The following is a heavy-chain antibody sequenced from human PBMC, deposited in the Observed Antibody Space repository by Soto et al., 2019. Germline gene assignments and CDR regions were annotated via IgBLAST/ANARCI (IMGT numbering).Heavy chain of an antibody. J-gene: IGHJ5*02. Sequence: ASVRFSCKASGYTFTGYYMHWVRQAPGQGLEWMGWINPNSGGTNYAQRFQGGVTSTADKSTSTAYMALSSLRSEDTAVYYCARGSRTNWFNPWGQGARVTVSS. CDR2: INPNSGGT. D-gene: IGHD1-26*01. V-gene: IGHV1-2*01. CDR1: GYTFTGYY. CDR3: ARGSRTNWFNP.